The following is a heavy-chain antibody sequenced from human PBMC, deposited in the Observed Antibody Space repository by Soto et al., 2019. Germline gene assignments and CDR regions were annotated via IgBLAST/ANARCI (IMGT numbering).Heavy chain of an antibody. Sequence: SVKVSCDASGGTFSSYAITWVRQAPGQGLERMGGIIPIFGTANYAQKFQGRVTITADESTSTAYMELSSLRSEDTAVYYCASWDIVVVPDAEGYYYYYGMDVWGQGTTVTVSS. CDR3: ASWDIVVVPDAEGYYYYYGMDV. J-gene: IGHJ6*02. CDR2: IIPIFGTA. V-gene: IGHV1-69*01. CDR1: GGTFSSYA. D-gene: IGHD2-2*01.